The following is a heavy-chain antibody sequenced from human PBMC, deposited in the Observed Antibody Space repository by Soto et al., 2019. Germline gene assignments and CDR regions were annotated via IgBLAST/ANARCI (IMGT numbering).Heavy chain of an antibody. Sequence: GGSLRLSCAASGFTFSSYGMHWVRQAPGKGLEWVAVISYDGSHKCYADSVKGRFTISRDNSKNTRYLQINSRRAEDTAGYDCAKGGRCGVVSQDYYYYYYGMDVWGQGATVTVS. V-gene: IGHV3-30*18. CDR3: AKGGRCGVVSQDYYYYYYGMDV. J-gene: IGHJ6*02. CDR2: ISYDGSHK. CDR1: GFTFSSYG. D-gene: IGHD3-3*01.